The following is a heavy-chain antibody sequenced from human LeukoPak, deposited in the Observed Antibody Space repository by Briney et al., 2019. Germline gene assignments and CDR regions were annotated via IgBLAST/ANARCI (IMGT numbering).Heavy chain of an antibody. CDR2: FDPEDGET. CDR1: GYTLTELS. Sequence: ASVKVSRKVSGYTLTELSIHWVRQAPCSGLGWVEGFDPEDGETIYAQKFEGRVSMTENTSTDTAYMQLSSLRSEDTAVYYCATDLSSGYYVGYWGQGTLVTASS. D-gene: IGHD3-22*01. J-gene: IGHJ4*02. V-gene: IGHV1-24*01. CDR3: ATDLSSGYYVGY.